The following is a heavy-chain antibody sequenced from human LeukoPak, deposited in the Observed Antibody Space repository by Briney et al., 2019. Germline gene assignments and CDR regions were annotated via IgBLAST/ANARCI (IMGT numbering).Heavy chain of an antibody. J-gene: IGHJ4*02. D-gene: IGHD3-22*01. CDR2: ISGSGGST. CDR1: GFTFSSYA. V-gene: IGHV3-23*01. CDR3: AKHYDSSGYRYYFDY. Sequence: GGSLRLSCAASGFTFSSYAMSWVRQAPGKGLEWVSAISGSGGSTYYADSVKGRFTISRDNSKNTLYLQMNSLSAEDTAVYYCAKHYDSSGYRYYFDYWGQGTLVTVSS.